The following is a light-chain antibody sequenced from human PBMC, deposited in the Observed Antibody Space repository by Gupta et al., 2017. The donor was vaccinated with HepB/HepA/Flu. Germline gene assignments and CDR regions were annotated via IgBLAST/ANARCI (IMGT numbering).Light chain of an antibody. CDR1: QSISY. CDR2: GAS. J-gene: IGKJ4*01. Sequence: VLTQSPGTLSLSTGERATLSCRASQSISYLSWYQQKHGQSPRLLISGASTRAACIPDKFSGSGSGTDFTLTISRLEPEDFAVYYCQQYGCSPLFTFGGGTKVDIK. V-gene: IGKV3-20*01. CDR3: QQYGCSPLFT.